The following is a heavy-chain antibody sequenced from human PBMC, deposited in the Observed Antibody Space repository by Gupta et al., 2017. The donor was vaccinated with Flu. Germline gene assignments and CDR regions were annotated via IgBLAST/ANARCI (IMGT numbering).Heavy chain of an antibody. CDR3: ARSQRFFDWFGAFDI. CDR2: LFWREY. V-gene: IGHV4-39*01. CDR1: AGSISSSRYY. J-gene: IGHJ3*02. Sequence: QLQLQESGPGLVKPSETLSLTCTVSAGSISSSRYYWGWIRQTPGTGLEWIASLFWREYLLQPVPQESSHHIGRHVQEPVLPAAELCDRRRHRSYYCARSQRFFDWFGAFDIWGHGTMVTVSS. D-gene: IGHD3-9*01.